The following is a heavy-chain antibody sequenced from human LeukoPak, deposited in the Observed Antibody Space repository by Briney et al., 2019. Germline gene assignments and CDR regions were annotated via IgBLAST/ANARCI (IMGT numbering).Heavy chain of an antibody. J-gene: IGHJ4*02. Sequence: SETLALTCTVSGGSLTSTSSFWGWIRQSPGKGLEWIGSISYPARTYYNPSLKTRITMSLDASKNQLSLRLDSVTAADTALNFWASPGSGYYYAADWGQGTLVTVSS. CDR3: ASPGSGYYYAAD. V-gene: IGHV4-39*01. D-gene: IGHD3-22*01. CDR2: ISYPART. CDR1: GGSLTSTSSF.